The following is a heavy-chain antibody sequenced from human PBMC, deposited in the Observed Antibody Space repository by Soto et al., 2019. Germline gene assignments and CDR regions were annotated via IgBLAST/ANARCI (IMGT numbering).Heavy chain of an antibody. CDR2: SKNKADRYTT. D-gene: IGHD3-10*01. Sequence: EVQLVESGGGLVQPGGSLRLSCAASGFTFSDHYMDWVRQAPGKGLEWVARSKNKADRYTTEYAASVKGRFTISRDGSKTSLFLQMSSLKTEDTAVYYCTAWGLGNYFGAAWGQGILVTVSS. CDR1: GFTFSDHY. CDR3: TAWGLGNYFGAA. J-gene: IGHJ4*02. V-gene: IGHV3-72*01.